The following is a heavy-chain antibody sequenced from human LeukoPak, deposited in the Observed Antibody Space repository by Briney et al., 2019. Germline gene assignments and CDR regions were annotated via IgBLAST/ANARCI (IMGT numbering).Heavy chain of an antibody. D-gene: IGHD3-9*01. V-gene: IGHV3-33*01. CDR3: ARGDFRDILTGYYIVPKGAEYFQH. CDR1: GFTFSSYG. Sequence: GGSLRLSCAASGFTFSSYGMHWVRQAPGKGLEWVAVIWYDGSNKYYADSVKGRFTISRDNSKNTLYLQMNSLRAEDTAVYYCARGDFRDILTGYYIVPKGAEYFQHWGQGTLVTVSS. J-gene: IGHJ1*01. CDR2: IWYDGSNK.